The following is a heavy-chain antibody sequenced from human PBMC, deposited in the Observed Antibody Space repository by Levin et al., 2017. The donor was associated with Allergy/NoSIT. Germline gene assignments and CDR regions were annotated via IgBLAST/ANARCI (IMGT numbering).Heavy chain of an antibody. CDR2: INPNSGGT. J-gene: IGHJ3*02. V-gene: IGHV1-2*02. D-gene: IGHD4-23*01. CDR3: ARGGGPPLTTVVTPDDAFDI. CDR1: GYTFTGYY. Sequence: ASVKVSCKASGYTFTGYYMHWVRQAPGQGLEWMGWINPNSGGTNYAQKFQGRVTMTRDTSISPAYMELSRLGADGQAVDYCARGGGPPLTTVVTPDDAFDIWGQGTMVTVSS.